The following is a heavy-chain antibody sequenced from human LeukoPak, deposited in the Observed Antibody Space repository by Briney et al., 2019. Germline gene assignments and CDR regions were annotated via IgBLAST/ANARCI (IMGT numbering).Heavy chain of an antibody. Sequence: PGGSRRLSCAASGFTFSNYAMNWVRQAPGKGLEWVSTISGGGLSTYYADSVKGRFTISRDNSKNTLYLQMNSLRAEDTAVYYCAKARKSYGDYTGDYWGQGTLVTVSS. V-gene: IGHV3-23*01. CDR1: GFTFSNYA. J-gene: IGHJ4*02. D-gene: IGHD4-17*01. CDR3: AKARKSYGDYTGDY. CDR2: ISGGGLST.